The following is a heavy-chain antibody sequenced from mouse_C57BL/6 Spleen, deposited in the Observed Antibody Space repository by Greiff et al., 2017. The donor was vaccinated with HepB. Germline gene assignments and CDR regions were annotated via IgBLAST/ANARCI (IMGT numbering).Heavy chain of an antibody. CDR1: GYAFSSYW. D-gene: IGHD1-1*01. J-gene: IGHJ1*03. CDR3: ARSCRITTVVAHWYFDV. V-gene: IGHV1-80*01. Sequence: QVQLQQSGAELVKPGASVKISCKASGYAFSSYWMNWVKQRPGKGLEWIGQIYPGDGDTNYNGKFKGKATLTADKSSSTAYMQLSSLTSEDSAVYFCARSCRITTVVAHWYFDVWGTGTTVTVSS. CDR2: IYPGDGDT.